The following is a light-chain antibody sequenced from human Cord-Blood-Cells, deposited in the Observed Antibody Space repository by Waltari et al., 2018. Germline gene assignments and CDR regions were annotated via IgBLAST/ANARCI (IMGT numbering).Light chain of an antibody. CDR1: SSDVGSYNL. Sequence: QSALTQPASVSGSPGQSITISCTGTSSDVGSYNLVSWYQQHPGKAPKLMLYEVSKRPSGVSNRFSGSKSGNTASLTISGLQAEDEADYYCCSYAGSSTLFGGGTKLTVL. J-gene: IGLJ2*01. CDR2: EVS. V-gene: IGLV2-23*02. CDR3: CSYAGSSTL.